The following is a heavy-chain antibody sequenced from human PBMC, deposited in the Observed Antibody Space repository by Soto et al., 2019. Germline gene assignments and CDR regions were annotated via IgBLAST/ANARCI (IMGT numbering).Heavy chain of an antibody. Sequence: QVQLVESGGGVVQPGRSLRLSRAASGFTFNNYGMHWVRQAPGKGLEWVATISNDGSDKYYADSVKGRLTISRDNSKNTVYLQMNSLRAEETAVYYCAKDQGIAASHGIDWGQGTMVTVSS. D-gene: IGHD6-13*01. CDR1: GFTFNNYG. CDR2: ISNDGSDK. J-gene: IGHJ3*01. V-gene: IGHV3-30*18. CDR3: AKDQGIAASHGID.